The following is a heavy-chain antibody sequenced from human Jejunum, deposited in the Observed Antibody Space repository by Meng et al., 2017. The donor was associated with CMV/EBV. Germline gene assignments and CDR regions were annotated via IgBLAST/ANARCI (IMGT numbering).Heavy chain of an antibody. CDR2: SDPTGYT. D-gene: IGHD2-8*01. V-gene: IGHV3-66*01. CDR3: ARGMYFSP. CDR1: GFSVSSNY. Sequence: VGAGVDLVQPGGSLRLSCAASGFSVSSNYMSWVRQAPGKGLECVSISDPTGYTYYADSVKGRFSISSDSSRNTLYIEMNSLRVEDTAVYYCARGMYFSPWGQGTLVTVSS. J-gene: IGHJ5*02.